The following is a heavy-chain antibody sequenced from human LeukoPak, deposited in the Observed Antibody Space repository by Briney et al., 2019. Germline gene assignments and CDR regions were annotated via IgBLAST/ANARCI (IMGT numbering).Heavy chain of an antibody. V-gene: IGHV3-7*03. CDR3: AKDRLRFSY. CDR2: IKEDGSEK. Sequence: GRPLRLSCAASGFTFSSSWMSWVRQAPGKGLEWVANIKEDGSEKYYVDSVKGRFTISRDNAKNSLSLQMSSLRAEDTAVYYCAKDRLRFSYWGQGTLVTVSS. J-gene: IGHJ4*02. CDR1: GFTFSSSW. D-gene: IGHD3-16*01.